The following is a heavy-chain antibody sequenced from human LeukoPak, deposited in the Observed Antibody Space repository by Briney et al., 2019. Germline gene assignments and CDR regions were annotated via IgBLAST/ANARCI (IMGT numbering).Heavy chain of an antibody. V-gene: IGHV1-18*01. Sequence: ASVKVSCKASGYTFTSYGISWVRQAPGQGLEWMGWISTYNGNTNYAQKLQGRVTMTTDTSTTTAYMELRSLRSDDTAVYYCARDQRLGYSSAWYGGYWGQGTLVTVSS. D-gene: IGHD6-19*01. CDR2: ISTYNGNT. CDR3: ARDQRLGYSSAWYGGY. J-gene: IGHJ4*02. CDR1: GYTFTSYG.